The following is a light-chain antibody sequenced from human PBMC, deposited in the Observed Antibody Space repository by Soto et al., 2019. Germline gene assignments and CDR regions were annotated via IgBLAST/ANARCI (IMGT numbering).Light chain of an antibody. V-gene: IGLV2-14*01. CDR1: SSDVGGYNY. J-gene: IGLJ2*01. CDR2: EVN. Sequence: QSALTQPASVSGSPGQSITISCTGTSSDVGGYNYVSWYQQHPGKAPKLMIYEVNYRPSGVSNRFSGSKSGNTASLTVSGLQAEDEADYYCSSYGGSNNLVFGGGTKLTVL. CDR3: SSYGGSNNLV.